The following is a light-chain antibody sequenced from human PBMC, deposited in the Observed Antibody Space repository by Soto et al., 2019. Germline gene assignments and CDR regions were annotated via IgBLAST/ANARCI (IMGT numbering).Light chain of an antibody. CDR1: QDIRGA. CDR3: QQFLSYPIT. Sequence: IQLTQSPASLSASVGDKVTITCRASQDIRGALAWYQQGPGEAPRLLIYDASTLESGVPSRFSGSSYGTHFTLTISGLQTEDFATYYCQQFLSYPITFGQGTRLE. CDR2: DAS. J-gene: IGKJ5*01. V-gene: IGKV1-13*02.